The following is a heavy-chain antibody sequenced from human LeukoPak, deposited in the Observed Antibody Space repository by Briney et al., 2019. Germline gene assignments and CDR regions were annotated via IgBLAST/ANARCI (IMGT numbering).Heavy chain of an antibody. D-gene: IGHD3-10*01. V-gene: IGHV3-7*01. CDR2: IKQDGSEK. Sequence: PGGSLRLSCAASGFTVSTYWMSWVRQAPGKGLEWVANIKQDGSEKYYVDSVKGRFTISRDNAKNSLYLQMNSLRAEDTAVYYCARDMVGVTGGSGSYDGFDYWGQGTLVTVSS. CDR1: GFTVSTYW. J-gene: IGHJ4*02. CDR3: ARDMVGVTGGSGSYDGFDY.